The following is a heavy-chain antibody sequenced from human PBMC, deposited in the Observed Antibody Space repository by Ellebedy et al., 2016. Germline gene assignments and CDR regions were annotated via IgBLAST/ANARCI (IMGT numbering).Heavy chain of an antibody. J-gene: IGHJ6*03. CDR2: IYYSGRT. CDR1: GDSISNRFYY. CDR3: GRCKPQYYMDV. Sequence: SETLSLXXTVSGDSISNRFYYWGWIRQPPGKGPEWIGSIYYSGRTYYNPSLKSRLTISVDTSKNQFSLRLSSVTAADTSVYFCGRCKPQYYMDVWGKGTTVSVSS. V-gene: IGHV4-39*01. D-gene: IGHD1-14*01.